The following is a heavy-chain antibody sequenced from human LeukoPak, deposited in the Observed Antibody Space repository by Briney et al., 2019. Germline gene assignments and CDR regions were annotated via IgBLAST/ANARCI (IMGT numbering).Heavy chain of an antibody. D-gene: IGHD3-22*01. CDR1: GGSFSGYY. CDR3: ARARYYDSSGYQVWYFDL. CDR2: IYYSGST. Sequence: SETLSLTCAVYGGSFSGYYWNWIRQPPGKGLEWIASIYYSGSTNYNPSLKSRVTISVDKSKNQFSLKLSSVTAADTAVYYCARARYYDSSGYQVWYFDLWGRGTLVTVSS. V-gene: IGHV4-59*01. J-gene: IGHJ2*01.